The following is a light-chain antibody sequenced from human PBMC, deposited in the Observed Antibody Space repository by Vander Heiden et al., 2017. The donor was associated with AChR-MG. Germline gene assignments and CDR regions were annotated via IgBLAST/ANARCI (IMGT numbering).Light chain of an antibody. Sequence: QSALTQPASVSGSPGQSITISCTGTSSDVGNYDLVSWSQHHAGKAPRVMIYEGTKRPSGVSNRFSGSKSGNTASLTISGLQAEDEADYYCCSYAGSSTLVFGGGTKLTVL. CDR3: CSYAGSSTLV. CDR1: SSDVGNYDL. CDR2: EGT. J-gene: IGLJ2*01. V-gene: IGLV2-23*01.